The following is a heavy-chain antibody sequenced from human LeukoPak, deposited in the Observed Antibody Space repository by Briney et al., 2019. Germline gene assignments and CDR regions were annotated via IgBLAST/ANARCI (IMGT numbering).Heavy chain of an antibody. CDR2: ISAYNGNT. CDR1: GYTFTSYG. Sequence: ASVKVSFKASGYTFTSYGISWVRRAPGQGLEWMGWISAYNGNTNYAQKLQGRVTMTTDTSTSTAYMELRSLRSDDTAVYYCARVRFGELLDPTPYGMDVWGQGTTVTVSS. D-gene: IGHD3-10*01. V-gene: IGHV1-18*01. J-gene: IGHJ6*02. CDR3: ARVRFGELLDPTPYGMDV.